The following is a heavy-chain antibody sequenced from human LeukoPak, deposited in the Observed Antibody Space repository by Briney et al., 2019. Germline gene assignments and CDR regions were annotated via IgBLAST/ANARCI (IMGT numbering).Heavy chain of an antibody. Sequence: SETLSLTCVVYGGSFGGYYWTWIRQSPGKGPEWIGEINHSGSTSYNPSLKRRVFMSVDTAKNQFSLKMNSVSVADTAVYYCARGGYFDSSGYPNPLDSWGQGTLVTVSS. CDR2: INHSGST. D-gene: IGHD3-22*01. J-gene: IGHJ4*02. V-gene: IGHV4-34*01. CDR3: ARGGYFDSSGYPNPLDS. CDR1: GGSFGGYY.